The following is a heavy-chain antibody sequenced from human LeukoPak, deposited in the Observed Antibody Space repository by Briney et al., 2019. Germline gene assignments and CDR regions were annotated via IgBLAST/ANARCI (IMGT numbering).Heavy chain of an antibody. CDR2: ISGSGGST. Sequence: PGGSLRLSCAASGFTFSSYGMSWVRQAPGKGLEWVSAISGSGGSTYYADSVKGRFTISRDNSKNTLYLQMNSLRAEDTAVYYCAKMSRWFGELLFDYWGQGTLVTVSS. J-gene: IGHJ4*02. V-gene: IGHV3-23*01. D-gene: IGHD3-10*01. CDR1: GFTFSSYG. CDR3: AKMSRWFGELLFDY.